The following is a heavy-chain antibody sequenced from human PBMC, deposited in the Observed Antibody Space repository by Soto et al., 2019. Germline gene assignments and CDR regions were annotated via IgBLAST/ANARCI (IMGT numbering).Heavy chain of an antibody. V-gene: IGHV4-30-4*01. D-gene: IGHD5-12*01. CDR2: IYYSGST. CDR1: GGSMSRYY. CDR3: ARIVATIAGAFDY. Sequence: PSETLSLTCTVSGGSMSRYYWSWIRQPPGKGLEWIGYIYYSGSTYYNPSLKSRVTISVDTSKNQFSLKLSSVTAADTAVYYCARIVATIAGAFDYWGQGTLVTVSS. J-gene: IGHJ4*02.